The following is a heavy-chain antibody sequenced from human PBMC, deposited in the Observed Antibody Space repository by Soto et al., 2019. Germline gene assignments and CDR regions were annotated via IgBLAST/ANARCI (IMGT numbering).Heavy chain of an antibody. D-gene: IGHD2-8*01. Sequence: QVQLVESGGGAVQAGRSLRLSCAASGFSFSSYSLDWVRQAPGKGLEWVAAIWYDGSKTLYAESVKGRFTISRDNSQKTMCLQINSLRAEDTAVYYCARDGSMHAFDIWGQGTMVTVSS. CDR3: ARDGSMHAFDI. V-gene: IGHV3-33*01. CDR2: IWYDGSKT. CDR1: GFSFSSYS. J-gene: IGHJ3*02.